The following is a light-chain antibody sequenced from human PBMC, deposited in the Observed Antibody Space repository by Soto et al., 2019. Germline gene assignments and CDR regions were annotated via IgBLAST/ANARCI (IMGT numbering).Light chain of an antibody. CDR1: TSTLGSNF. Sequence: QSVLTQPPSASGTPGQRVTISCSGSTSTLGSNFIYWYQQLPGAAPKLLISRNNQRPSGVPDRFSGSKSGTSASLAISGLRSEDEAVYHCASWDDSLSGVVCGGGTKVTVL. J-gene: IGLJ3*02. V-gene: IGLV1-47*01. CDR3: ASWDDSLSGVV. CDR2: RNN.